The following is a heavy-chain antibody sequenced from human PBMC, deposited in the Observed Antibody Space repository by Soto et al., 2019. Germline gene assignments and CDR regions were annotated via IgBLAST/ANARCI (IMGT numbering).Heavy chain of an antibody. V-gene: IGHV3-23*01. Sequence: PVGSLRLSCASSVCTFSSYAMSWVRHSPGKGLEWVSAISGSGGSTYYADSVKGRFTISRDNSKNTLYLQMNSLRAEDTAVYYCAKDLDSSGYNWFDPWGQGPLGNVS. CDR3: AKDLDSSGYNWFDP. D-gene: IGHD3-22*01. J-gene: IGHJ5*02. CDR1: VCTFSSYA. CDR2: ISGSGGST.